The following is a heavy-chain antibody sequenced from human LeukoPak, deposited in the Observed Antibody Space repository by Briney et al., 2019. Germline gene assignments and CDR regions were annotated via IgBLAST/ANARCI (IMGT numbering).Heavy chain of an antibody. V-gene: IGHV1-3*03. CDR1: GYTFTSYA. D-gene: IGHD3-22*01. CDR3: ARGISGSAYYSIDI. CDR2: INAGNGNT. J-gene: IGHJ3*02. Sequence: ASVKVSCKASGYTFTSYAMHWVRQAPGQRLEWMGWINAGNGNTKYSQEFQGRVTITRDTSASTAYMELSSLRSEDMAVYYCARGISGSAYYSIDIWGQGTMVTVSS.